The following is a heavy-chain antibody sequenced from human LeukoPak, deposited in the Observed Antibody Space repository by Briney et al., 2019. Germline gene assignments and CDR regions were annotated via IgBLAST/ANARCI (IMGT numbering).Heavy chain of an antibody. Sequence: GASVNVSCKASGYTFTGYYMHWVRQAPGQGLEWMGWINPNSGGTNYAQKFQGRVTMTRDTSISTAYMELSRLRSDDTAVYYCARDVDILAARLDYWGQGTLVTVSS. CDR2: INPNSGGT. V-gene: IGHV1-2*02. CDR3: ARDVDILAARLDY. D-gene: IGHD6-6*01. J-gene: IGHJ4*02. CDR1: GYTFTGYY.